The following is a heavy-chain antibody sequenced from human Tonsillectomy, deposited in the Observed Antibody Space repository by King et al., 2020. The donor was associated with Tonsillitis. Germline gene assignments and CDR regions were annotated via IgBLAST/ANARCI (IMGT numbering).Heavy chain of an antibody. CDR1: GYTFTGFY. J-gene: IGHJ5*02. CDR2: INPNSGGT. V-gene: IGHV1-2*02. Sequence: VQLVESGAEVMKPGASVKVSCKASGYTFTGFYMHWVRQAPGQGLEWMGWINPNSGGTNYAQKFQGRVTMTSDTSINTAYMELSRLRSDDTAVYYCADDWGGAVAGTGYTWFDPWGQGTLVTVSS. CDR3: ADDWGGAVAGTGYTWFDP. D-gene: IGHD6-19*01.